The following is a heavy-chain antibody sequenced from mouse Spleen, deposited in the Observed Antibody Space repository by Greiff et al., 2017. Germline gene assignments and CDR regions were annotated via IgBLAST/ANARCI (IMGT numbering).Heavy chain of an antibody. Sequence: EVMLVESGGGLVKPGGSLKLSCAASGFTFSSYTMSWVRQTPAKRLEWVATISSGGGNTYYPDSVKGRFTISRDNARNTLYLQMSSLRSEDTAMYYCARDYYSNPTFAYWGQGTLVTVSA. CDR3: ARDYYSNPTFAY. CDR1: GFTFSSYT. V-gene: IGHV5-9*01. D-gene: IGHD2-5*01. J-gene: IGHJ3*01. CDR2: ISSGGGNT.